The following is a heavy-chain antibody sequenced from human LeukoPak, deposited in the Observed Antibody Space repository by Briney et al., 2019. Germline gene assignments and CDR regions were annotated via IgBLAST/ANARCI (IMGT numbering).Heavy chain of an antibody. V-gene: IGHV4-4*07. J-gene: IGHJ3*02. D-gene: IGHD3-22*01. Sequence: SETLSLTCTVSGYSISRDYYWGWIRQPAGKGLEWIGRIYTSGSTNYNPSLKSRVTMSVDTSKNQFSLKLSSVTAADTAVYYCASGYYDSSGSPFAFDIWGQGTMVTVSS. CDR1: GYSISRDYY. CDR3: ASGYYDSSGSPFAFDI. CDR2: IYTSGST.